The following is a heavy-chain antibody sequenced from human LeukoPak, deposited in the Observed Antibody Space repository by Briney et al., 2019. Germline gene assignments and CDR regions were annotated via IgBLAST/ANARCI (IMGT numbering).Heavy chain of an antibody. Sequence: PGGSLRLSCAASGFTFSSYWMTWVRQAPGKGLEWVSSISSSSSYIYYADSVKGRFTISRDNAKNSLYLQMNSLRAEDTAVYYCARESLRVVGATTVDSWGQGTLVTVSS. CDR1: GFTFSSYW. CDR2: ISSSSSYI. J-gene: IGHJ4*02. D-gene: IGHD1-26*01. V-gene: IGHV3-21*01. CDR3: ARESLRVVGATTVDS.